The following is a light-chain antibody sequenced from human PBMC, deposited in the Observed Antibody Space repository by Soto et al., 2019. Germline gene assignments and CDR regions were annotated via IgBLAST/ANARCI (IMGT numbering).Light chain of an antibody. CDR1: SSDVGGYNY. J-gene: IGLJ3*02. CDR2: EVS. Sequence: QSALTQPASVSGSPGQSITISCTGTSSDVGGYNYVSWYQQHPGKAPKLMIYEVSNRPSGVSNRFSGSKSGNTASLTISGLQAEDEADYYCSSYTSSSHCVFGGGTKLTVL. V-gene: IGLV2-14*01. CDR3: SSYTSSSHCV.